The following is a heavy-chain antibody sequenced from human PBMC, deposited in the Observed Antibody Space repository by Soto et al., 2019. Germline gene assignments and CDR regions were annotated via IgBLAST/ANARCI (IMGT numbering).Heavy chain of an antibody. V-gene: IGHV4-31*03. CDR1: GGSISSGAYY. J-gene: IGHJ1*01. CDR3: AIYDSSGSRGFQY. D-gene: IGHD3-22*01. CDR2: IYYSGST. Sequence: QVQLQESGPGLVKPSQTLSLTCTVSGGSISSGAYYWSWIRPHPGKGLEWIGYIYYSGSTYYNPSLESRVPISVEPAKNQCSLKLSSVTAADTAVYYCAIYDSSGSRGFQYWGQGTLVTVSS.